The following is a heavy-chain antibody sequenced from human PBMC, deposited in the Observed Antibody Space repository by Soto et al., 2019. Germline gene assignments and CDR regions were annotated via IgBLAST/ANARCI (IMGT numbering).Heavy chain of an antibody. Sequence: AASVKVSCKASGGTFSSYTISWVRQAPGQGHEWMGRIIPILGIANYAQKFQGRVTITADKSTSTAYMELSSLRSEDTAVYYCARSHGRVTTYAFDIWGQGTMVTVSS. D-gene: IGHD4-17*01. V-gene: IGHV1-69*02. CDR2: IIPILGIA. J-gene: IGHJ3*02. CDR1: GGTFSSYT. CDR3: ARSHGRVTTYAFDI.